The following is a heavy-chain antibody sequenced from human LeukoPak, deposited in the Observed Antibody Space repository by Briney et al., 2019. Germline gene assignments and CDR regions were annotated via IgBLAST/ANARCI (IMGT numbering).Heavy chain of an antibody. CDR1: VGTFSSYA. Sequence: GASVKVSCKASVGTFSSYAISWVRQAPGQGREWMGRIIPIFGTANSAQNFRGRVTITSAESTSTAYMELSSLRYEDTAVYSCARDPSYYDSSGYYYHLDYWGQGTLVTASS. CDR3: ARDPSYYDSSGYYYHLDY. CDR2: IIPIFGTA. D-gene: IGHD3-22*01. V-gene: IGHV1-69*13. J-gene: IGHJ4*02.